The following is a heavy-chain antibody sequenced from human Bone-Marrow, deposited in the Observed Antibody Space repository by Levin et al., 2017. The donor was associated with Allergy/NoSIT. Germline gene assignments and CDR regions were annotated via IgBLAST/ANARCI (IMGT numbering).Heavy chain of an antibody. D-gene: IGHD3-22*01. CDR3: AIDSDSSMIPPNAFDI. CDR2: IYNTGTT. CDR1: GDSISSYS. J-gene: IGHJ3*02. V-gene: IGHV4-59*01. Sequence: SETLSLTCIVSGDSISSYSWSWIRQPPGKGLEWVGYIYNTGTTNYNPSLKSRVTISVDTSKNQFSLKLTSVTTADTAVYYCAIDSDSSMIPPNAFDIWGQGTLVTVSS.